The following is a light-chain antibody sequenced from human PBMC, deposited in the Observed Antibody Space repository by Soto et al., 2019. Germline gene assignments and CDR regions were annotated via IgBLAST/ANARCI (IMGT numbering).Light chain of an antibody. CDR1: QSVSSY. Sequence: EIVLTQSPATLSLSPGERATLSCRASQSVSSYLAWYQQKPGQAPRLLIYDASNRATGIAARFSGSGSGTDFTLTISSLQPEDFATYYCQQYKSYPLTFGGGTTVEIK. J-gene: IGKJ4*01. V-gene: IGKV3-11*01. CDR3: QQYKSYPLT. CDR2: DAS.